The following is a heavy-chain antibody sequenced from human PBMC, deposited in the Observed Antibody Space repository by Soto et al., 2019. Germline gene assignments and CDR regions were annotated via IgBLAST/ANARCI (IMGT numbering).Heavy chain of an antibody. V-gene: IGHV4-59*01. CDR3: SSLERTVTRYYDSYGVDV. CDR1: GDSISAYY. J-gene: IGHJ6*02. D-gene: IGHD4-17*01. Sequence: QVQLQESGPGQVKPSETLSLTCTVSGDSISAYYWSWIRQSPGKGVEWIGHIYNSGFTNYNPSLEGRVTKSVEPFRNFFSLKVRSVTTAETDVYYCSSLERTVTRYYDSYGVDVWGQGTTVTVSS. CDR2: IYNSGFT.